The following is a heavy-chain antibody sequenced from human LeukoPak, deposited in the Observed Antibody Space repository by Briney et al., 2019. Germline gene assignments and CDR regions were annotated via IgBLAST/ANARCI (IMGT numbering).Heavy chain of an antibody. CDR1: GFTFDDYA. V-gene: IGHV3-9*01. Sequence: GRSLRLSCAASGFTFDDYAMHWVRQAPGKGLEWVSGISWNSGSIGYADSVKGRFTISRDNAKNSLYLQMNSLRAEDTALYYCAKAVGEAFDIWGQGTMVTVSS. J-gene: IGHJ3*02. CDR2: ISWNSGSI. CDR3: AKAVGEAFDI.